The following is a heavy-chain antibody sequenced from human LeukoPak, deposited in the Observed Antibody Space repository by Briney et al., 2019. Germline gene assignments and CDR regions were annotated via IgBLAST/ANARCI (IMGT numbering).Heavy chain of an antibody. CDR1: GFTFSSYW. CDR3: ARVDTPCLPWLRAYYFDY. V-gene: IGHV3-7*03. Sequence: GGSLRLSCAASGFTFSSYWMSWVRQAPGKGLEWVANIKQDGSEKYYVDSVKGRFTISRDNAKNSLYLQMNSLRAEDTAVYYCARVDTPCLPWLRAYYFDYWGQGTLVTVSS. CDR2: IKQDGSEK. J-gene: IGHJ4*02. D-gene: IGHD5-12*01.